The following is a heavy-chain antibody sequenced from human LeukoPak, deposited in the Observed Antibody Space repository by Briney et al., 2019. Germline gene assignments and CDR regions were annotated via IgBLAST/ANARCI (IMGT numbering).Heavy chain of an antibody. CDR1: GFTFSSYA. Sequence: HPGGSLRLSCAASGFTFSSYAMSWVRHAPGKGLEWVSAISGSGGSTYYADSVKGRFTIYRDNSKNTLYLQMNSLRAEDTAVYYCAKASGGKYYDSSGSDVLRPPIDYWGQGTLVTVSS. V-gene: IGHV3-23*01. J-gene: IGHJ4*02. D-gene: IGHD3-22*01. CDR3: AKASGGKYYDSSGSDVLRPPIDY. CDR2: ISGSGGST.